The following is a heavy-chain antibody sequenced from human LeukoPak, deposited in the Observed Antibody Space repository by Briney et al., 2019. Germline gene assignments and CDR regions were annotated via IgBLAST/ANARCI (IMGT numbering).Heavy chain of an antibody. CDR2: ISYDRSNK. CDR3: ARDPVMTTVTTNYFDY. J-gene: IGHJ4*02. CDR1: GFTFSSYA. Sequence: PGGSLRLSCAASGFTFSSYAMHWVRQAPGKGLEWVAVISYDRSNKYYADSVKGRFTISRDNSKNTLYLQMNSLRAEDTAVYYCARDPVMTTVTTNYFDYWGQGTLVTVSS. D-gene: IGHD4-17*01. V-gene: IGHV3-30*04.